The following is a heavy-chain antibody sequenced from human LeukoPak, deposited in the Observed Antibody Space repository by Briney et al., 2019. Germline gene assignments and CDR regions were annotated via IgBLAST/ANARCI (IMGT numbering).Heavy chain of an antibody. Sequence: ASVKVSRKVSGHSLTEMAIHWVRQPPGKGVEWMGGFDPEDGEATYAQTFQGRVTLTEATSTDTGYMELSTLRSEDTAVYYCATERSGIDAFYICGEGTRVTVSS. D-gene: IGHD3-10*01. V-gene: IGHV1-24*01. CDR3: ATERSGIDAFYI. CDR1: GHSLTEMA. J-gene: IGHJ3*02. CDR2: FDPEDGEA.